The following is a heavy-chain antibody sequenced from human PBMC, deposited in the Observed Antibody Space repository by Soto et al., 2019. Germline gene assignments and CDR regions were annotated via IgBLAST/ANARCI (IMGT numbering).Heavy chain of an antibody. J-gene: IGHJ4*02. V-gene: IGHV4-59*01. CDR1: GVSISSYY. Sequence: QVQLQESGPGLVKPSETLSLTCTVSGVSISSYYWSWIRQPPGKGLEWIGYIYYSGSTNYNPSLKRRVTISVDTSKNQFSLKLSSVTAADTAVYYCARSRGGYFDYWGQGTLVTVSS. CDR2: IYYSGST. CDR3: ARSRGGYFDY. D-gene: IGHD3-16*01.